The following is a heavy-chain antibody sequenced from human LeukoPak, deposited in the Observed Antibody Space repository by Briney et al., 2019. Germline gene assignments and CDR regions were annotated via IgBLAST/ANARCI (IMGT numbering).Heavy chain of an antibody. CDR3: ARVAVIPNLYYYYGMDV. CDR2: MNPNSGNT. CDR1: GYTFTSYD. D-gene: IGHD2-21*01. J-gene: IGHJ6*02. Sequence: ASVKVSCKASGYTFTSYDINWVRQATGQGLEWMGWMNPNSGNTGYAQKFQGRVTMTRNTSISTAYMELSSLRPEDTAVYYCARVAVIPNLYYYYGMDVWGQGTTVTVSS. V-gene: IGHV1-8*01.